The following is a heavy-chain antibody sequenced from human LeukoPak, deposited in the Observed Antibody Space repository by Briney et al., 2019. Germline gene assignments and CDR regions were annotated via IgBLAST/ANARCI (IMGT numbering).Heavy chain of an antibody. V-gene: IGHV3-43*02. CDR1: GFTFVDYG. D-gene: IGHD2-2*01. CDR3: AKDRPVVSY. J-gene: IGHJ4*02. Sequence: PGGSLRLSCAASGFTFVDYGMHWVRQAPGKALEWVSLIKADGSTTYYADSVKGRFTISRDNSKNSLYLQMNSLRTEDTALYYCAKDRPVVSYWGQGTLVTVSS. CDR2: IKADGSTT.